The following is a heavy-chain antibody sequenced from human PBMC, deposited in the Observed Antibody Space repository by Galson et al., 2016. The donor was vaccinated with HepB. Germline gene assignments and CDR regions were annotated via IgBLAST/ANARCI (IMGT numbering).Heavy chain of an antibody. CDR1: GFTLSRYA. D-gene: IGHD1-1*01. CDR3: ARDRGTPILPHREIFDS. J-gene: IGHJ4*02. Sequence: SLRLSCAASGFTLSRYAIHWVRQPPGKGLEWVGYSSYVGNNEHYADSLEGRFAISRDNSKYTVFLQLDSLRPEDTAVYYCARDRGTPILPHREIFDSWGQGGLVIVSA. V-gene: IGHV3-30*09. CDR2: SSYVGNNE.